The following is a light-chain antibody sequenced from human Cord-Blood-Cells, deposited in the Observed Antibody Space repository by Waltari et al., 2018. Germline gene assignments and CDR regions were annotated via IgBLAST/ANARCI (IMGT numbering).Light chain of an antibody. CDR3: QQYYSTPIT. CDR1: QSVLYSSNNKNY. Sequence: DIVMTQSPDSLAVSLGERATINCKSSQSVLYSSNNKNYLDWYQQKPGQPPKLLICWASTRESGVPDRFSGSGSGTDFALTSSSLQAEDVAVYYCQQYYSTPITFGQGTRLEIK. CDR2: WAS. J-gene: IGKJ5*01. V-gene: IGKV4-1*01.